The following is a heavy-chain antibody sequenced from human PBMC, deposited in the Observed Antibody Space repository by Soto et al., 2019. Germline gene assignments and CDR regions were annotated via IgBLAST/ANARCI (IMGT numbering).Heavy chain of an antibody. Sequence: SETLSLTCTVSGASISSSSYYWGWIRQPPGKGLEWIGSIYYSGSTYYNPSLKSRVTISVDTSKNQFSLKLSSVTAADTALYYCARHEGYCSSTSCLDNWFDPWGQGTRVTVS. J-gene: IGHJ5*02. V-gene: IGHV4-39*01. CDR3: ARHEGYCSSTSCLDNWFDP. D-gene: IGHD2-2*01. CDR2: IYYSGST. CDR1: GASISSSSYY.